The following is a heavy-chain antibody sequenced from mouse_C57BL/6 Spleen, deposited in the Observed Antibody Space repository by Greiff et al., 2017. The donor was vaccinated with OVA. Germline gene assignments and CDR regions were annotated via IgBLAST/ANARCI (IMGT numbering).Heavy chain of an antibody. D-gene: IGHD2-4*01. CDR1: GFTFSDAW. Sequence: EVKVEESGGGLVQPGGSMKLSCAASGFTFSDAWMDWVRQSPEKGLEWVAEIRNKANNHATYYAESVKGRFTISRDDSKSSVYLQMNSLRAEDTGIYYCTSPLYDYDDGAWFAYWGQGTLVTVSA. J-gene: IGHJ3*01. CDR2: IRNKANNHAT. V-gene: IGHV6-6*01. CDR3: TSPLYDYDDGAWFAY.